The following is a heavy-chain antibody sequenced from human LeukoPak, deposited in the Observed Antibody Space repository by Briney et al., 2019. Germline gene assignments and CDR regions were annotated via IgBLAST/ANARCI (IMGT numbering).Heavy chain of an antibody. CDR3: GNTKYNPSLENRVTISVDRSKSQFYLTLRSVTAADTAVYFCARDLNHGFNYYYYGLEV. D-gene: IGHD1-1*01. CDR2: IFFSGKA. Sequence: SETLSLTCTVSGDSINSYYWSWIRQPPGKGLEWIGYIFFSGKANYNPSLENRVTFPAERSKSQFSLNLRSVTAADTAVYFSGNTKYNPSLENRVTISVDRSKSQFYLTLRSVTAADTAVYFCARDLNHGFNYYYYGLEVWGQGTTVTVSS. J-gene: IGHJ6*02. V-gene: IGHV4-59*01. CDR1: GDSINSYY.